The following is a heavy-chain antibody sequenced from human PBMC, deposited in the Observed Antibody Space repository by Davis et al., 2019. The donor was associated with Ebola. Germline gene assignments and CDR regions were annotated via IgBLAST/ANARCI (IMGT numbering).Heavy chain of an antibody. J-gene: IGHJ5*02. Sequence: SETLSLTCTVSGGSISSYYWSWIRQPPGKGLEWNGESNHSGSTNYNPTLKSRVIISVDTSKNQFSLKMNPVTAADTAVYYCARTTKTSITGSGLGFTYFDHWSQGTLVTVSS. D-gene: IGHD1-1*01. V-gene: IGHV4-34*01. CDR1: GGSISSYY. CDR2: SNHSGST. CDR3: ARTTKTSITGSGLGFTYFDH.